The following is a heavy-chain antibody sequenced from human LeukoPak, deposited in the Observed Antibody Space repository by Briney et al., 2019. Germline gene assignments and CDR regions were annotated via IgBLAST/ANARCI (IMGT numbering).Heavy chain of an antibody. J-gene: IGHJ6*03. V-gene: IGHV1-18*01. CDR1: VYTPSTYG. CDR2: ISAYNGNT. Sequence: ATLSLSSTPSVYTPSTYGISWVRQAPGHGLGWMGWISAYNGNTNYAQKLQGRVTMTTDTSTSTAYMELRSLRSDDTAVYYCARPRTGTTPYYYYMDVWGKGTTVTVSS. D-gene: IGHD1-7*01. CDR3: ARPRTGTTPYYYYMDV.